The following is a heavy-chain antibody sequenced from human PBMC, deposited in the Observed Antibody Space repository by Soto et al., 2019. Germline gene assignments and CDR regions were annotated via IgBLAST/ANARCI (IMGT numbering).Heavy chain of an antibody. D-gene: IGHD6-19*01. CDR1: GGSFSGYY. CDR2: INHSGST. V-gene: IGHV4-34*01. J-gene: IGHJ6*02. CDR3: ARGSGWYPYYYYYGMDV. Sequence: SETLSLTXAVYGGSFSGYYWSWIRQPPGKGLEWIGEINHSGSTNYNPSLKSRVTISVDTSKNQFSLKLSSVTAADTAVYYCARGSGWYPYYYYYGMDVWGQGTTVTVSS.